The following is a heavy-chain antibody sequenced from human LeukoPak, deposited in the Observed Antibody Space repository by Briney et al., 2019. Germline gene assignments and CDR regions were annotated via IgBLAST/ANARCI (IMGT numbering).Heavy chain of an antibody. CDR2: IYRGDNT. D-gene: IGHD1-7*01. V-gene: IGHV3-66*01. Sequence: GGSLRLSCAASGFTVNSDHMNWVRQAPGKGLECVSIIYRGDNTYYADSVKGRFTISRDNSKNTLYLQMNSLRAEDTAVYYCASWNYRPPGPFDYWGQGTLVTVSS. CDR1: GFTVNSDH. J-gene: IGHJ4*02. CDR3: ASWNYRPPGPFDY.